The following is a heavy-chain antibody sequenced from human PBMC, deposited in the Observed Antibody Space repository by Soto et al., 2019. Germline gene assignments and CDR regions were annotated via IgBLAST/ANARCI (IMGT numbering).Heavy chain of an antibody. D-gene: IGHD2-15*01. J-gene: IGHJ4*02. CDR3: ARESRPDCSGGSCYIY. CDR1: GYTFTSYG. CDR2: ISAYNGNT. Sequence: ASVKVSCKASGYTFTSYGISWVRQAPGQGLEWMGWISAYNGNTNYAQKLQGRVTMTTDTSTSTAYMELRSPRSDDTAVYYCARESRPDCSGGSCYIYWGQGTLVTVSS. V-gene: IGHV1-18*01.